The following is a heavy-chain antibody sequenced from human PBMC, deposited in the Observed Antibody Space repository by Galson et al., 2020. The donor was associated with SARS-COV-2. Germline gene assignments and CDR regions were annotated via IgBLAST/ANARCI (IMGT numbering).Heavy chain of an antibody. D-gene: IGHD3-22*01. CDR2: IYPGDSDT. J-gene: IGHJ6*02. V-gene: IGHV5-51*01. CDR3: ARAYYYDSSGFFGSYYYYGMDV. CDR1: GYSFTSYW. Sequence: GESLKISCKGSGYSFTSYWIGWVRQMPGKGLEWMGIIYPGDSDTRYSPSFQGQVTISADTSIGTAYLQWRSLKASDTAIYYCARAYYYDSSGFFGSYYYYGMDVWGQGTTVIVSS.